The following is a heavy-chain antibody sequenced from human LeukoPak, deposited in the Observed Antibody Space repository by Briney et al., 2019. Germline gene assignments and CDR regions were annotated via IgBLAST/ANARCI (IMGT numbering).Heavy chain of an antibody. CDR1: GLTISSNY. V-gene: IGHV3-53*01. CDR2: LYSGGST. D-gene: IGHD1-26*01. J-gene: IGHJ5*02. CDR3: AKDYEPLVGVHRWGDWFDP. Sequence: GGSLRLSCAASGLTISSNYMNWVRQAPGKGLEWVSVLYSGGSTYYADSVKGRFTISRDNSKNTLYLQMNSLRAEDTAVHYCAKDYEPLVGVHRWGDWFDPWGQGTLVTVSS.